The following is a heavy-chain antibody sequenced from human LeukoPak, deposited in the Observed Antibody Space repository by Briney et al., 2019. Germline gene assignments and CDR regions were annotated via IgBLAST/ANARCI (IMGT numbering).Heavy chain of an antibody. D-gene: IGHD2-2*01. CDR3: AGDRDDQLLSY. J-gene: IGHJ4*02. Sequence: KFQGRVTITRDTSASTAYMELSSLRSEDTAVYYCAGDRDDQLLSYWGQGTLVTVSS. V-gene: IGHV1-3*01.